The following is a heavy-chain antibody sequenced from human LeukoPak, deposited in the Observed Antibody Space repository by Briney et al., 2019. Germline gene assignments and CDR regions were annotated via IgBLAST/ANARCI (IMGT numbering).Heavy chain of an antibody. CDR3: AREHGMGAFDI. V-gene: IGHV4-59*01. D-gene: IGHD1-14*01. Sequence: SETLSLTCTVSGGSIGSYYWSWIRQPPGKGLEWIGYIYYSGSTNYNPSLKSRVTISVDTSKNQFSLKLSSVTAADTAVYYCAREHGMGAFDIWGQGTMVTLSS. J-gene: IGHJ3*02. CDR2: IYYSGST. CDR1: GGSIGSYY.